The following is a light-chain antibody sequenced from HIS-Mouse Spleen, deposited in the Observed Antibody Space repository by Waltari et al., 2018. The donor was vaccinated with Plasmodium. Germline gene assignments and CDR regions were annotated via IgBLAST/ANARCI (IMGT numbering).Light chain of an antibody. J-gene: IGKJ3*01. V-gene: IGKV3-15*01. CDR2: GAS. CDR1: QSVSRD. Sequence: EIVMTQSPATLSVSPGERATLSCRASQSVSRDLAWYQQKPGPDPRLLIYGASTRATGIPARFSGSGSGTEFTLTISSLQSEDFAVYYCQQYNNWSFTFGPGTKVDIK. CDR3: QQYNNWSFT.